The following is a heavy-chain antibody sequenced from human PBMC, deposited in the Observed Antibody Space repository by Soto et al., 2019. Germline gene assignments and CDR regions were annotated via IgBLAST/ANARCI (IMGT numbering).Heavy chain of an antibody. CDR1: GGTFSSYT. CDR3: ARDPGCSGGSCYSLSSSNWFDP. Sequence: ASVKVSCKASGGTFSSYTISWVRQAPGQGLEWMGRIIPILGIANYAQKFQGRVTITADKSTSTAYMELSSLRSEDTAVYYCARDPGCSGGSCYSLSSSNWFDPWGQGTLVTVSS. D-gene: IGHD2-15*01. CDR2: IIPILGIA. J-gene: IGHJ5*02. V-gene: IGHV1-69*04.